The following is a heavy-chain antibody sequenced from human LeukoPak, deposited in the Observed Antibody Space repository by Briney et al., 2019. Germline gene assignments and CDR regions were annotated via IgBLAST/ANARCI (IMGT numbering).Heavy chain of an antibody. J-gene: IGHJ6*02. CDR1: GYTFTSYA. D-gene: IGHD6-19*01. CDR3: ARDLLYSSGWYASGYGMDV. V-gene: IGHV1-3*01. CDR2: INAGNGNT. Sequence: GASVTVSCKASGYTFTSYAMHWVRQAPGQRLEWMGWINAGNGNTKYSQKFQGRVTITRDTSASTAYMELSSLGSEDTAVYYCARDLLYSSGWYASGYGMDVWGQGTTVTVSS.